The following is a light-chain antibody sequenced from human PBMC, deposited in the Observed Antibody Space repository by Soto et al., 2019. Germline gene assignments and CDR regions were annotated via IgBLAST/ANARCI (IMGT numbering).Light chain of an antibody. V-gene: IGLV2-23*02. CDR1: SSDIGSYNL. CDR3: CSYAGSKV. Sequence: QSALTQPASVSGSPGQSITISCTGTSSDIGSYNLVSWYQQHPGKAPKLVIYEVSKRPLGLSNRFSGSKSGNTASLTISGLQAEDEADYYCCSYAGSKVFGGGTKVTVL. J-gene: IGLJ2*01. CDR2: EVS.